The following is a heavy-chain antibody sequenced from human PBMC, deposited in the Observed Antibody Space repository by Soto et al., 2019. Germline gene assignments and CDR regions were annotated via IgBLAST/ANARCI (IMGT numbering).Heavy chain of an antibody. V-gene: IGHV1-18*04. Sequence: QVHLVQSGAEVKKPGASVKVSCKASGYTFTNYGITWVRQAPGRGLEWMGWSSTYNSNTNYEQRFRGRVTMTTDRGTSTGYRELRSLTSEDTAVYYCARRYDISGRPFDLWGQGTLVTVSS. CDR2: SSTYNSNT. CDR1: GYTFTNYG. CDR3: ARRYDISGRPFDL. D-gene: IGHD3-22*01. J-gene: IGHJ4*02.